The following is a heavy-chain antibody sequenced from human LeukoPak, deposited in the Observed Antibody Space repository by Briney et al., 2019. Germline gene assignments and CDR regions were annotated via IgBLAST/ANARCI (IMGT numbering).Heavy chain of an antibody. CDR3: TRYNNDHFDY. J-gene: IGHJ4*02. V-gene: IGHV3-33*01. CDR1: GFTFGGYG. CDR2: IAYDGSRA. D-gene: IGHD1-14*01. Sequence: GGSLRLSCAGSGFTFGGYGMPWFRQTPGKGLEWVAVIAYDGSRAFYADSVKGRFTISRDNSKNTMSVQMDDLRAEDTAVYYCTRYNNDHFDYWGQGTLVTVSS.